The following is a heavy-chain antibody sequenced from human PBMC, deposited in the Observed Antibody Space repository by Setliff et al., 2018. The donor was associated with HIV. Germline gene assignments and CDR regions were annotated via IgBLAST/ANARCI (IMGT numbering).Heavy chain of an antibody. Sequence: PGGSLRLSCGASGFTFGNFWMNWVRRPPGKGLEWVANIKQDGSDKYYVDSVKGRFTISRDNAKNSLYLQMDSLRVEDTAVYYCARPFDQWGQGALVTVSS. V-gene: IGHV3-7*01. CDR2: IKQDGSDK. CDR3: ARPFDQ. J-gene: IGHJ4*02. CDR1: GFTFGNFW.